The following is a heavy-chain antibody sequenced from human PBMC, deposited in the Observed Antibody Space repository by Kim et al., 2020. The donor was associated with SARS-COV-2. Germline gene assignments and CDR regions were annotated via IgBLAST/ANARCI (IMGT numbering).Heavy chain of an antibody. J-gene: IGHJ4*02. V-gene: IGHV3-23*01. CDR2: GPTGGST. Sequence: GPTGGSTYYADSVKGRVTISRDNSKNTLYLQLSSLRADDTAVYYCLLRAPGYWGQGTLVTVSS. D-gene: IGHD3-10*01. CDR3: LLRAPGY.